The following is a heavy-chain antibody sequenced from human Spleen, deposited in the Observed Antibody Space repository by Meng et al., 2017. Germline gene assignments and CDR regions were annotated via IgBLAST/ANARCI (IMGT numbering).Heavy chain of an antibody. V-gene: IGHV4-34*01. D-gene: IGHD4-11*01. J-gene: IGHJ4*02. CDR1: GGSFSDYY. Sequence: QVQLQQWVAGLLKPSETLLPTCLVSGGSFSDYYWSWIRQPPGKGLEWIGEINHSGSTNYNPSLESRATISVDTSQNNLSLKLSSVTAADSAVYYCARGPTTMAHDFDYWGQGTLVTVSS. CDR3: ARGPTTMAHDFDY. CDR2: INHSGST.